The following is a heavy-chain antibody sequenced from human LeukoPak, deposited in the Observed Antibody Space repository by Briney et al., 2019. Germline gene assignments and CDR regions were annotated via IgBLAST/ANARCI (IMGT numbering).Heavy chain of an antibody. CDR2: ISSSSSYI. J-gene: IGHJ4*02. Sequence: GGSLRLSCAASGFTFSSYSMNWVRQAPGKGLEWVSSISSSSSYIYYADSVKGRFTISRDNAKNSLYLQMNSLRAEDTPVYYCARAHGAVLRYFDWSPRPSDYWGQGTLVTVSS. V-gene: IGHV3-21*01. CDR3: ARAHGAVLRYFDWSPRPSDY. D-gene: IGHD3-9*01. CDR1: GFTFSSYS.